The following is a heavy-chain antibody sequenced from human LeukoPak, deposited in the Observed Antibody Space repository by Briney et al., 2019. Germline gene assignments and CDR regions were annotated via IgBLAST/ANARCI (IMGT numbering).Heavy chain of an antibody. CDR2: ISAYNGNT. J-gene: IGHJ5*02. CDR1: GYTFTSYG. Sequence: GASVKVSCKASGYTFTSYGISWVRQAPGQGLEWMGWISAYNGNTNYAQKLQGRVTMTTDTSTSTAYMELRSLRSDDTAVYYCARDQGYCSSTSCHREREDWFDPWGQGTLVTVSS. CDR3: ARDQGYCSSTSCHREREDWFDP. D-gene: IGHD2-2*01. V-gene: IGHV1-18*01.